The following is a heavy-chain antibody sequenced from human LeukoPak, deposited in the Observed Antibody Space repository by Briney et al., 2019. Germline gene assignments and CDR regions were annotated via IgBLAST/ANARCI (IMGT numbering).Heavy chain of an antibody. D-gene: IGHD4-17*01. V-gene: IGHV3-23*01. CDR3: AKVGYGATNWFFDL. CDR1: GFTFSTYG. J-gene: IGHJ2*01. CDR2: ISGSDRST. Sequence: GGSLRLSCAASGFTFSTYGMSWDRQAPGKGLEWVSGISGSDRSTYYADSVKGRFTISRDNSMSTLYLQMNSLRAEDTAVYYCAKVGYGATNWFFDLWGRGTLVTVSS.